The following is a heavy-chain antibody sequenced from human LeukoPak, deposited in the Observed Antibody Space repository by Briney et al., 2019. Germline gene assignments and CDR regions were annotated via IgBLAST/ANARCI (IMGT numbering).Heavy chain of an antibody. V-gene: IGHV3-64D*09. CDR3: VKGSSGWYEGYFDY. D-gene: IGHD6-19*01. CDR2: ISSNGGST. CDR1: GFTFSWYA. Sequence: GGSLRLSCSASGFTFSWYAMHWVRQTPGKGLEFVSTISSNGGSTYYADSVKGRFTISRDNSKNTLYLQMSSLRAEDTAVYYCVKGSSGWYEGYFDYWGQGTLVTVSS. J-gene: IGHJ4*02.